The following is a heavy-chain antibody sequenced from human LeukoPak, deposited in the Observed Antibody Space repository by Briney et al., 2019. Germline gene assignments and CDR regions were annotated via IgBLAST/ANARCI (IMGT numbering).Heavy chain of an antibody. CDR1: GGSISSGDYY. CDR2: IYYSGST. J-gene: IGHJ4*02. Sequence: SETLSLTCTVSGGSISSGDYYWSWIRQPPGKGLEWIGHIYYSGSTYYNPSLKSRVTMSVDTSKNQFSLKLSSVTAADTAVYYCASRPYNSSPFDYWGQGTLVTVSS. D-gene: IGHD6-6*01. V-gene: IGHV4-30-4*01. CDR3: ASRPYNSSPFDY.